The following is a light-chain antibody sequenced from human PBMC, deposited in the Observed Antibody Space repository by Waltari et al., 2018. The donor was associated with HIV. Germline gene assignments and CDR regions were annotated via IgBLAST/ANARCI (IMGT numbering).Light chain of an antibody. J-gene: IGKJ2*01. CDR1: QSVSSN. Sequence: IVMTQSPATLSVSPGERAPPSCRASQSVSSNLAWYQQKPGQAPRLLIYGASTRATGIPARFSGSGSGTDFTLTISSLQSEDFAVYYCQQYNNWPQTFGQGTKLEIK. CDR2: GAS. V-gene: IGKV3-15*01. CDR3: QQYNNWPQT.